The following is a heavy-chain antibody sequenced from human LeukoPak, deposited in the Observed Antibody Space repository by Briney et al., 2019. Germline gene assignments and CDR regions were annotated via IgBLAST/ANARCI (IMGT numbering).Heavy chain of an antibody. J-gene: IGHJ4*02. D-gene: IGHD5-18*01. CDR3: ARDGASRYSYGLYYFDY. Sequence: PGGSLRLSCAASGFAFSSYAMHWVRQAPGKGLEWVANIKQDGSEKYYVDSVKGRFTISRDNAKNSLYLQMNSLRAEDTAVYYCARDGASRYSYGLYYFDYWGQGTLVTVSS. CDR2: IKQDGSEK. V-gene: IGHV3-7*03. CDR1: GFAFSSYA.